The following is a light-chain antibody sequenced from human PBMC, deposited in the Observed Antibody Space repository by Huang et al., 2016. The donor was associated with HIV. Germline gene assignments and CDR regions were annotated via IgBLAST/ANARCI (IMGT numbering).Light chain of an antibody. CDR3: QQYESWPPLT. V-gene: IGKV3-15*01. Sequence: EIVMTQSPDTLSVSPGERATLSCGASQSVRDKLAWYQQKPGQAPRRLLHATSTRAAGVPARFSGSGSGTEFTLTISSLQSEDCGVYYCQQYESWPPLTFGGGTKVEIK. J-gene: IGKJ4*01. CDR1: QSVRDK. CDR2: ATS.